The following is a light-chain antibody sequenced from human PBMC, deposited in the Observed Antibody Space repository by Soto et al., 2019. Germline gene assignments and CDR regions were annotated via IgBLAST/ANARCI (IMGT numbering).Light chain of an antibody. Sequence: AIQMTQSPSSLSASVGDRVIITCRASQGIEKHLDWYQQKPGKAPKLLITAASNLERGVPSRFSGSGSGTGFTLTISSLQPEDFATYYCLQDYYSPLSFGGGTKVEIK. CDR1: QGIEKH. CDR3: LQDYYSPLS. CDR2: AAS. V-gene: IGKV1-6*01. J-gene: IGKJ4*01.